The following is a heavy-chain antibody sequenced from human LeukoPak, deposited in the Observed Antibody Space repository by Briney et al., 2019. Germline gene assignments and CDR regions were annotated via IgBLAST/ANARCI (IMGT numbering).Heavy chain of an antibody. J-gene: IGHJ6*02. CDR2: ISSSGSTI. CDR1: GFTFSSYE. D-gene: IGHD2-2*01. V-gene: IGHV3-48*03. Sequence: GGSLRLSCAASGFTFSSYEMNWVRQAPGKGLEWVSYISSSGSTIYYADSVKGRFTISRDNAKNSLYLQMNSLRAEDTAVYYCAREWMKDAQHQLLGDYYYGMDVWGQGTTVTVSS. CDR3: AREWMKDAQHQLLGDYYYGMDV.